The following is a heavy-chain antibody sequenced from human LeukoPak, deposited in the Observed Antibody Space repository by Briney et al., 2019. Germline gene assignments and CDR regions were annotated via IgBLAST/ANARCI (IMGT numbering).Heavy chain of an antibody. V-gene: IGHV3-64*04. Sequence: GGSLRLSCSASGFPFSSYAMHWVRQAPGKGLEYVSAISDSGGSTHYADSVKGRFTISRDNSKNTLYLQMNSLRAEDTAVYYCARDFPAFDWGQGTLVTVSS. CDR1: GFPFSSYA. D-gene: IGHD2/OR15-2a*01. CDR3: ARDFPAFD. J-gene: IGHJ4*02. CDR2: ISDSGGST.